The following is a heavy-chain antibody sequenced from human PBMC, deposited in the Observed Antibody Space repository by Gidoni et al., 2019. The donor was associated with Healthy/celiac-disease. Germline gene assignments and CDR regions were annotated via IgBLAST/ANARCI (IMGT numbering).Heavy chain of an antibody. Sequence: EVQLVESGGGLVKPGGSLRLSCAASGFTFSNAWMSWVRQAPGKGLELVGRIKSKTDGGTTNYAAPVKGRFTISRDDSKNTLYLQMNSLKTEDTAVYYCTTAWGYCSSTSCLFDYWGQGTLVTVSS. V-gene: IGHV3-15*01. D-gene: IGHD2-2*01. J-gene: IGHJ4*02. CDR1: GFTFSNAW. CDR2: IKSKTDGGTT. CDR3: TTAWGYCSSTSCLFDY.